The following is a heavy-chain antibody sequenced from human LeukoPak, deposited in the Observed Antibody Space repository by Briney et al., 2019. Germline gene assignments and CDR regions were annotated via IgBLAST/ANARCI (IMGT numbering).Heavy chain of an antibody. V-gene: IGHV3-21*04. CDR2: ISNSGSYI. CDR3: ATYRQIQVPFEF. D-gene: IGHD5-18*01. J-gene: IGHJ4*02. CDR1: GFTFSNYT. Sequence: AGGSLRLSCAASGFTFSNYTMNWVRQAPGKGLEWVSSISNSGSYIYYADSVKGRFTISRDNSRSTLSLQMDSLRAEDTATYYCATYRQIQVPFEFWGQGTLVTVSS.